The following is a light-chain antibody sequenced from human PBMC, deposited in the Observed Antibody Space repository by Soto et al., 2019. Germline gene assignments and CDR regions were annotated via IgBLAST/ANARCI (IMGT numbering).Light chain of an antibody. V-gene: IGKV3-15*01. CDR1: QRISSN. CDR2: AAS. CDR3: QHYGSSLPIT. Sequence: EIVMTQSPATLSVSPGERATLSCRASQRISSNLAWYQHKTGQAPRLLIYAASTRATGIPARFSGSGSETEFTLTISSLQSEDFAVYYCQHYGSSLPITFGPGTKVDIK. J-gene: IGKJ3*01.